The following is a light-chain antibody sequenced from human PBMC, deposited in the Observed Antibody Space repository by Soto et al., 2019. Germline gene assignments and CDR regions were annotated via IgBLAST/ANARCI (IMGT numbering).Light chain of an antibody. CDR1: QSVSSSN. J-gene: IGKJ1*01. CDR3: KQYVKLLGE. V-gene: IGKV3-20*01. CDR2: AAS. Sequence: IVVAQTRSALCCARGERSTRSSRSSQSVSSSNLAWYQQKPAQAPRLLIYAASRRDPGIPERFSGSGSGTKLDMTMVIVVPEDSVVYSWKQYVKLLGEFGEGTKVDIK.